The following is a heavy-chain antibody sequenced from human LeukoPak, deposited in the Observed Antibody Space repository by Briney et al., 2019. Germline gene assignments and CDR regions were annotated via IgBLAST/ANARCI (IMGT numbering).Heavy chain of an antibody. CDR3: ARVDTAMVTSYFDY. V-gene: IGHV4-34*01. D-gene: IGHD5-18*01. Sequence: SETLSLTCAVYGGSFSGYYWSWIRQPPGKGLEWIGSIYYSGSTYYNPSLKSRVTISVDTSKNQFSLKLSSVTAADTAVYYCARVDTAMVTSYFDYWGQGTLVTVSS. J-gene: IGHJ4*02. CDR2: IYYSGST. CDR1: GGSFSGYY.